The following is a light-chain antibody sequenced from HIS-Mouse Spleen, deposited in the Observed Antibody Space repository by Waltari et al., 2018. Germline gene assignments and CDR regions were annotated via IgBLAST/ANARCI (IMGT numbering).Light chain of an antibody. Sequence: DIQMTQSPSTLSASVGDRVTITCRASQSISSWLAWYQRKPGKAPKRLIYKAFSLESGVPSRFSGSGSGTEFTLTISSLQPDDFATYYCQQYNSYSMYTFGQGTKLEIK. J-gene: IGKJ2*01. CDR1: QSISSW. CDR3: QQYNSYSMYT. CDR2: KAF. V-gene: IGKV1-5*03.